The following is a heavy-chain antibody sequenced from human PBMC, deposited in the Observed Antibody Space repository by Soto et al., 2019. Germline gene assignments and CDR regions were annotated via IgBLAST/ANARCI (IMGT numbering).Heavy chain of an antibody. CDR3: ARHNYDGSGYYYYYYGMDV. V-gene: IGHV4-31*03. D-gene: IGHD3-22*01. J-gene: IGHJ6*02. CDR2: IYYSGST. CDR1: GGSISSGGYY. Sequence: SETLSLTCTVSGGSISSGGYYWSWIRQHPGKGLEWIGYIYYSGSTYYNPSLKSRVTISVDRSKNQFSLKLSSVTAADTAVYYCARHNYDGSGYYYYYYGMDVWGQGTTVTVSS.